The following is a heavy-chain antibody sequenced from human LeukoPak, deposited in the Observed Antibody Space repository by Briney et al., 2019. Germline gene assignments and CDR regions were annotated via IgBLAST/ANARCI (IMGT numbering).Heavy chain of an antibody. J-gene: IGHJ6*03. D-gene: IGHD3-22*01. Sequence: PSETLSLTCTVSGGSISRYYWSWIRQPPGKGQDWIGYIYYSGSTNYNPSLKSRVTISVDTSKNQFSLKLSSVTAADTAVYYCARASPNYTGGYYGSTYYYYMDVWGKGTTVTVSS. CDR1: GGSISRYY. V-gene: IGHV4-59*01. CDR3: ARASPNYTGGYYGSTYYYYMDV. CDR2: IYYSGST.